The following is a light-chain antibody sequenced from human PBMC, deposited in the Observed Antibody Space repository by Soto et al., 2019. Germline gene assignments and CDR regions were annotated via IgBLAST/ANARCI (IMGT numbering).Light chain of an antibody. CDR2: EVS. V-gene: IGLV2-14*01. CDR1: SSDVGSYNS. Sequence: QSALTQPASVSGSPGQSITISCTGTSSDVGSYNSASWYQHHPGKAPKLIIYEVSNRPSGVSDRFSGSKSGNTASLTISGLQAEDGADYYCGSYTSIVLFGGGTKLTVL. J-gene: IGLJ2*01. CDR3: GSYTSIVL.